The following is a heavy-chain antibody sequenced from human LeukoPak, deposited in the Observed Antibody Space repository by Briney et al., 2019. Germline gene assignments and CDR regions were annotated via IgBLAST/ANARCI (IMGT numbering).Heavy chain of an antibody. V-gene: IGHV3-9*01. CDR1: GFTFDDYA. CDR2: ISWNSGSI. J-gene: IGHJ4*02. D-gene: IGHD6-19*01. CDR3: AKAQEGAVADPNFDY. Sequence: PGRSLRLSCAASGFTFDDYAMHWVRQAPGKGLEWVSGISWNSGSIGYADSVKGRFTISRDNSKNTLYLQMNSLRAEDTALYYCAKAQEGAVADPNFDYWGQGTLVTVSS.